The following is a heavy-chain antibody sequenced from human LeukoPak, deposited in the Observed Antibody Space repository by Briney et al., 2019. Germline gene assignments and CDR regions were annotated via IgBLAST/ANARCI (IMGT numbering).Heavy chain of an antibody. V-gene: IGHV4-39*07. CDR3: ARWRTYYYDSSGYYNWFDP. CDR1: GGSISSGGYY. Sequence: SETLSLTCTVSGGSISSGGYYWGWIRQPPGKGLEWIGSIYYSGSTYYNPSLKSRVTISVDTSKNQFSLKLSSVTAADTAVYYCARWRTYYYDSSGYYNWFDPWGQGTLVTVSS. J-gene: IGHJ5*02. CDR2: IYYSGST. D-gene: IGHD3-22*01.